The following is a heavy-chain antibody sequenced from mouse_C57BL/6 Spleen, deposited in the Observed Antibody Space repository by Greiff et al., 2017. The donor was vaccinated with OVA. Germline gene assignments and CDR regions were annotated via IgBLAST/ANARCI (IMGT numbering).Heavy chain of an antibody. Sequence: QVQLQQSGAELVRPGTSVKVSCKASGYAFTNYLIEWVKQRPGQGLEWIGVINPGSGGTNYNEKFKGKATLTADKSSSTAYMQLSSLTSEDSAVYFCARDYAMDYWGQVTSVTVSS. CDR1: GYAFTNYL. CDR3: ARDYAMDY. V-gene: IGHV1-54*01. CDR2: INPGSGGT. J-gene: IGHJ4*01.